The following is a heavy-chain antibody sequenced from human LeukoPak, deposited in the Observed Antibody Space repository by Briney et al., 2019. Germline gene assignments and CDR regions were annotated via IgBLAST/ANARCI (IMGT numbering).Heavy chain of an antibody. CDR2: ICWNSGSI. CDR1: GFTFDDYA. CDR3: AKDFRCSSTSCYTGFDY. Sequence: PGGSLILSCAASGFTFDDYAMHWVRQAPGKGLEWVSGICWNSGSIGYADSVKGRFTISRDNAKNSLYLQMNSLRAEDTALYYCAKDFRCSSTSCYTGFDYWGQGTLVTVSS. V-gene: IGHV3-9*01. D-gene: IGHD2-2*02. J-gene: IGHJ4*02.